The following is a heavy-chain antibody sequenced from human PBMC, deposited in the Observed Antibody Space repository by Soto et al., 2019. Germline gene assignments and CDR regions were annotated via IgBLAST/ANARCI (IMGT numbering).Heavy chain of an antibody. Sequence: VQLVQSGAEVKKPGASAKVSCKASGYTFTTYGIDWVRQAPGQGLEWMGWISGYNGNTNYAQKLQGRVTMTSDTSTNTAYMELRSLRSDDTAVYYCAREYGNYGPDYWGQGTLVTVSS. D-gene: IGHD4-17*01. CDR3: AREYGNYGPDY. V-gene: IGHV1-18*01. CDR2: ISGYNGNT. CDR1: GYTFTTYG. J-gene: IGHJ4*02.